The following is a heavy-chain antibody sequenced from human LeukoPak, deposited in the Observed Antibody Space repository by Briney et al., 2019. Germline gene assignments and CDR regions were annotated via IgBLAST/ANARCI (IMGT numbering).Heavy chain of an antibody. Sequence: ASVKVSCTASGYTFTSYGMTWVRQAPGQGLEWVGWISACNGNTYYAQKLQGRVTMTTDRSTSTAYMELRSLRSSDTAVYYCAREALGYCSGGSCHSDYYYYYYMDVRGKGATFTVSS. CDR1: GYTFTSYG. CDR2: ISACNGNT. CDR3: AREALGYCSGGSCHSDYYYYYYMDV. J-gene: IGHJ6*03. V-gene: IGHV1-18*01. D-gene: IGHD2-15*01.